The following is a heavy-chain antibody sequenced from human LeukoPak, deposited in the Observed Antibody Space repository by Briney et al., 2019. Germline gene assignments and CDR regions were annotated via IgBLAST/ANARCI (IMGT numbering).Heavy chain of an antibody. Sequence: GSLRLSCAASGFTFRTYWMHWVRQVPGKGLLWVARIKGDGSTTIYADSVKGRFTISRDNSKNTLYLQTSSLRAEDTAVYYCARLADYDSSGYLSYWGQGTLVTVSS. V-gene: IGHV3-74*01. D-gene: IGHD3-22*01. J-gene: IGHJ4*02. CDR1: GFTFRTYW. CDR3: ARLADYDSSGYLSY. CDR2: IKGDGSTT.